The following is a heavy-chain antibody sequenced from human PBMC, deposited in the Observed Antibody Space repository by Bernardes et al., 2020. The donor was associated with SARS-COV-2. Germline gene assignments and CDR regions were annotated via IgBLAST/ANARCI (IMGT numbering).Heavy chain of an antibody. J-gene: IGHJ6*02. CDR1: GGSIHSSKFY. D-gene: IGHD2-21*02. Sequence: SETLSLTCTVSGGSIHSSKFYWGWLRQPPGKGLDWLGSIYPSGNTYYNPSLQSRVTDSVNTSKDQFSLRLSFVTAADTAVYYCAGSSCGIDCYIGGLRSWDYGMDVWGQGTTVTVSS. CDR3: AGSSCGIDCYIGGLRSWDYGMDV. CDR2: IYPSGNT. V-gene: IGHV4-39*01.